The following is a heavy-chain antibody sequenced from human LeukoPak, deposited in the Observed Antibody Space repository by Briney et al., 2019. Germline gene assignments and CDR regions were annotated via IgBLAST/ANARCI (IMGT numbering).Heavy chain of an antibody. CDR1: GGSISSSSYY. D-gene: IGHD3-10*01. J-gene: IGHJ3*02. V-gene: IGHV4-39*01. Sequence: PSETLSLTCTVSGGSISSSSYYWGWICQPPGKGLEWIGTIYYSGSTYYNPSLKSRVTISVDTSKNQFSTNLSSVTAADTAVYYCARHLGFGSYNAFDIWGQGTMVTVSS. CDR2: IYYSGST. CDR3: ARHLGFGSYNAFDI.